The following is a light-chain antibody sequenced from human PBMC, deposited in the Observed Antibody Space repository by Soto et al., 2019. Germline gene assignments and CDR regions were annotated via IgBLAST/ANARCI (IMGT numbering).Light chain of an antibody. V-gene: IGLV1-44*01. CDR3: AAWDDTVV. CDR2: SNN. Sequence: QFVLTQPPSASGTPGQRVTISCSGSSSNIGSNTVNWYQQLPGTAPKLLIYSNNQRPSGVPDRFSGSKSGTSASLAISGLQSEDEADYYCAAWDDTVVFGGGTKLTVL. CDR1: SSNIGSNT. J-gene: IGLJ2*01.